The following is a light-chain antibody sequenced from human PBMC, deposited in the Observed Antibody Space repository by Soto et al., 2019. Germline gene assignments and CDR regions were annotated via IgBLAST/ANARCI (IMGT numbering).Light chain of an antibody. CDR2: GAS. J-gene: IGKJ4*01. Sequence: EIVMTQSPAPLSVSPGERATLSCRASQSVASNFAWFQQKPGQAPRLLLYGASTRATGIPARFSGSGSGTDFTLTISSLQSEDFAVYYCQQYNNWPLTFGGGTRVEI. V-gene: IGKV3-15*01. CDR1: QSVASN. CDR3: QQYNNWPLT.